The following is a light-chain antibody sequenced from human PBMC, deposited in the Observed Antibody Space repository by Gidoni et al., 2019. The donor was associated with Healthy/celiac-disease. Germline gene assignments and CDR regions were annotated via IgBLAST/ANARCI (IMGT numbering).Light chain of an antibody. V-gene: IGKV3-20*01. CDR3: QQYGSSLTWT. CDR1: QRVSSSY. CDR2: GAS. Sequence: EIVLTQSPGTLSLSPGERATLSCRASQRVSSSYLAWYQQKPGQAPRLLIYGASSRATGIPDFTLTISRLEPEDFAVYYCQQYGSSLTWTFGQGTKVEIK. J-gene: IGKJ1*01.